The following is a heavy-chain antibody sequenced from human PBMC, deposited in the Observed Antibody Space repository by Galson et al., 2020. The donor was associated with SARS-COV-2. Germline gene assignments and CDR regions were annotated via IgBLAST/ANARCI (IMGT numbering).Heavy chain of an antibody. Sequence: SETLSLTCAVSDGSISGTRYYWSWIRQPAGKGLEWTGRIHSSGSTNYNPSLKSRVTISIDTSKNQFSLRLSSVTAADTAIYYCASGPVAGSGEWGQGTLVTVSS. CDR3: ASGPVAGSGE. CDR2: IHSSGST. D-gene: IGHD6-19*01. J-gene: IGHJ4*02. CDR1: DGSISGTRYY. V-gene: IGHV4-61*02.